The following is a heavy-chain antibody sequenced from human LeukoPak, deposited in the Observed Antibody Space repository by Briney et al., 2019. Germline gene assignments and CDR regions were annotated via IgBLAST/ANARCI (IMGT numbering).Heavy chain of an antibody. Sequence: SETLSLTCIVSGGSISGSPYYWGLIRQPPGKGLEWIGSINYSGTTHYNPSLKGRVTISVDTSKNIFSLKLSSVTAADTAVYYCARGRGHSYAQGPWGQGTLVTVSS. V-gene: IGHV4-39*02. J-gene: IGHJ5*02. CDR3: ARGRGHSYAQGP. D-gene: IGHD5-18*01. CDR2: INYSGTT. CDR1: GGSISGSPYY.